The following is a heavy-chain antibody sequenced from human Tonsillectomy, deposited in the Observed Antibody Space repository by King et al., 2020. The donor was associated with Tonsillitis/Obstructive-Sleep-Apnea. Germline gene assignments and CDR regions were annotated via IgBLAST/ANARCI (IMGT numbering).Heavy chain of an antibody. Sequence: VQLVESGAEVKKPGASVTVSCTASGYTFTSYGISWVRQAPGQGLEWMGWISAYNGNTNYAQKLQGRVTMTTDTSTSTAYMELRSLRSDDTAVYYCARAYCSSTSCHANWFDPWGQGTLVTVSS. J-gene: IGHJ5*02. D-gene: IGHD2-2*01. V-gene: IGHV1-18*01. CDR2: ISAYNGNT. CDR1: GYTFTSYG. CDR3: ARAYCSSTSCHANWFDP.